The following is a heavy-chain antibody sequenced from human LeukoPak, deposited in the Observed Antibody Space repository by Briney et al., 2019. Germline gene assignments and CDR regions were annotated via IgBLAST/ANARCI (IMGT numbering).Heavy chain of an antibody. CDR3: ARDSAVLRYFDRWESNYYGMDV. J-gene: IGHJ6*02. CDR2: ISSSGSTI. V-gene: IGHV3-48*03. Sequence: GGSLRLSCAASGLTFSSYEMNWVRQAPGKGLEWVSYISSSGSTIYYADSVKGRFTISRDNAKNSLYLQMNSLRAEDTAVYYCARDSAVLRYFDRWESNYYGMDVWGQGTTVTVSS. D-gene: IGHD3-9*01. CDR1: GLTFSSYE.